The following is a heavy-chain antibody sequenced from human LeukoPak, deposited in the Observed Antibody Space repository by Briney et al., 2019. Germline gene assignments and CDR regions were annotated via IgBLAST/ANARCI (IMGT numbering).Heavy chain of an antibody. D-gene: IGHD2-15*01. CDR3: ARDRYCSGT. J-gene: IGHJ4*02. CDR1: GFTPSSYA. V-gene: IGHV3-30*04. Sequence: GGSPRLSSAASGFTPSSYAMHWVPEAPGKGVEWVAVISYDGSNTCYADSVKSRFTISRDNSKNTLYLQMNSLRAEDTAVYYCARDRYCSGTWGQGTMVTVSS. CDR2: ISYDGSNT.